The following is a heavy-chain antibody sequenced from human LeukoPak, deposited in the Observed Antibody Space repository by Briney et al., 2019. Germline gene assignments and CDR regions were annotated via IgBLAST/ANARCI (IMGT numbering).Heavy chain of an antibody. CDR1: GGTFSSYA. D-gene: IGHD6-13*01. J-gene: IGHJ5*02. Sequence: SVKVSCKASGGTFSSYAISWVRQAPGQGLEWMGRLIPIFGTANYAQKLEGRVTITTDESTSTAYMVLSNLRSEDTAVYYCASSPGIAAAGHHLDPWGQGTLVTVSS. CDR2: LIPIFGTA. CDR3: ASSPGIAAAGHHLDP. V-gene: IGHV1-69*05.